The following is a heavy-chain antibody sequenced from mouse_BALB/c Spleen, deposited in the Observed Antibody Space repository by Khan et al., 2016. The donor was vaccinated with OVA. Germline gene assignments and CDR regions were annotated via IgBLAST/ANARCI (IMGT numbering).Heavy chain of an antibody. CDR3: ARDGYYPWFAY. D-gene: IGHD2-3*01. CDR2: IDPENGNT. CDR1: GFNFKDYY. V-gene: IGHV14-1*02. Sequence: VQLKQSGAELVRPGAFVNLSCKASGFNFKDYYMHWVKQRPEQGLEWIGWIDPENGNTIYDPKFKDKASITSDTSSNTAYLQLSSLTSEDTAVFYWARDGYYPWFAYWGQGTLVTVSA. J-gene: IGHJ3*01.